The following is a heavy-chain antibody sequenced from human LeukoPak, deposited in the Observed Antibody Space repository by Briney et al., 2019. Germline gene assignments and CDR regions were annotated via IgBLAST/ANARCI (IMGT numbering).Heavy chain of an antibody. CDR2: IRYDGSNK. CDR3: AKGAGRYYDSSGYYIDF. J-gene: IGHJ4*02. CDR1: GFTFSSYG. Sequence: GGSLRLSCAASGFTFSSYGMHWVRQAPGKGLEWVAFIRYDGSNKYYADSVKGRFTISRDNSKSTLYLQMNSLRAEDTAVYYCAKGAGRYYDSSGYYIDFWGQGTLVTVSS. D-gene: IGHD3-22*01. V-gene: IGHV3-30*02.